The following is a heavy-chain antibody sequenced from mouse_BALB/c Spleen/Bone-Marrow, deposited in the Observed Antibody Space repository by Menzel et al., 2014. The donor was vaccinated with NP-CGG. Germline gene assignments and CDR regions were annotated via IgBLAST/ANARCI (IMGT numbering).Heavy chain of an antibody. D-gene: IGHD2-4*01. CDR2: IDTSDSYT. J-gene: IGHJ4*01. V-gene: IGHV1-69*01. Sequence: QVQLQQSGAELGMPGASVKMSCKASGYTFTDNWIYWVKQRPGQGLEWIGAIDTSDSYTNFNQKFMSKASLTVDASSSTAYMQVSSLTSDDSAVYYCARGGHDFSLDYWGQGTSFTVSS. CDR1: GYTFTDNW. CDR3: ARGGHDFSLDY.